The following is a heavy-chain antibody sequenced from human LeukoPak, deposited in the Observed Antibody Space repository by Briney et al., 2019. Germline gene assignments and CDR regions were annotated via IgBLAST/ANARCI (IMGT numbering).Heavy chain of an antibody. CDR1: GFTFSSYW. CDR3: ASSGYSSSWYWDY. CDR2: IKQDGSEK. J-gene: IGHJ4*02. Sequence: GGSLRLSCAAPGFTFSSYWMSWVRQAPGKGLEWVANIKQDGSEKYYVDSVKGRFTISRDNAKNSLYLQMNSLRAEDTAVYYCASSGYSSSWYWDYWGQGTLVTVSS. D-gene: IGHD6-13*01. V-gene: IGHV3-7*01.